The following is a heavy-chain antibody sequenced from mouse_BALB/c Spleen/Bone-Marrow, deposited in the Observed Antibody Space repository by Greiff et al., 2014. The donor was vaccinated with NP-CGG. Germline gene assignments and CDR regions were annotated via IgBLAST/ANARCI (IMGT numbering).Heavy chain of an antibody. V-gene: IGHV4-1*02. J-gene: IGHJ4*01. CDR2: INPDSSTI. CDR3: ARQGFRFDLMVDAMDY. CDR1: GFAFSSYW. D-gene: IGHD2-14*01. Sequence: EVQRVESGGGLVQPGGSLTLSCAASGFAFSSYWMSWVRQAPGKGLEWIGEINPDSSTINYTPYLKDKFIISRDNAKNTLYLQMSKVRSEDTALYYCARQGFRFDLMVDAMDYWGQGTSVTVSS.